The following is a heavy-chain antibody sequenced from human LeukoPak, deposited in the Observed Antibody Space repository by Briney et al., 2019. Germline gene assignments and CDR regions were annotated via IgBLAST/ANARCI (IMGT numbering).Heavy chain of an antibody. CDR1: GDSLSNPSYY. D-gene: IGHD2-15*01. CDR3: ARYCSGVTCNWVDP. CDR2: ISYSGNT. V-gene: IGHV4-39*02. Sequence: PSETLSLTCTVSGDSLSNPSYYWGWIRQPPGTGPEWIGSISYSGNTYYSPSLKSRVSISLDTSKTHLSLNLTSVTAADTAVYYCARYCSGVTCNWVDPWGQGTLVTVSS. J-gene: IGHJ5*02.